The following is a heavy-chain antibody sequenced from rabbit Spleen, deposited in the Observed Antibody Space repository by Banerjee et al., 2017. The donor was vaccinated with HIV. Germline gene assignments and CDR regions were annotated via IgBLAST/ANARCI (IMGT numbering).Heavy chain of an antibody. D-gene: IGHD1-1*01. J-gene: IGHJ4*01. CDR3: VRGWTGGIDNYVDCFTL. V-gene: IGHV1S45*01. CDR1: GFSFSSSYW. CDR2: MHVVSSVGAT. Sequence: QEQLVESGGGLVKPGASLTLTCTASGFSFSSSYWICWVRQAPGKGLEWISCMHVVSSVGATHSASWAKGRFTISKTASTTVTLQMTSLTAADTATYFCVRGWTGGIDNYVDCFTLWGPGTLVTVS.